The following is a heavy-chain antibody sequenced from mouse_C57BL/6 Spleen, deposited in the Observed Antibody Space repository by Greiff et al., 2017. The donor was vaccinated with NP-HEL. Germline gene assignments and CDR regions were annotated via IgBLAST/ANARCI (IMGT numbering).Heavy chain of an antibody. J-gene: IGHJ1*03. CDR3: ARGANWDGVADYWYFDV. V-gene: IGHV1-84*01. CDR2: IYPGSGNT. D-gene: IGHD4-1*01. Sequence: VQLQQSGPELVKPGASVKISCKASGYTFTDYYINWVKQRPGQGLEWIGWIYPGSGNTKYNEKFKGKATLTVDTSSSTAYMQLSSLTSEDSAVYFCARGANWDGVADYWYFDVWGTGTTVTVSS. CDR1: GYTFTDYY.